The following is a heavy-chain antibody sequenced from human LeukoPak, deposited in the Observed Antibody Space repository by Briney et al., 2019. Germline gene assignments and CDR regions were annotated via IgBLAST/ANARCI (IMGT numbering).Heavy chain of an antibody. D-gene: IGHD2-15*01. CDR2: ISSSGGST. CDR3: VKDKVAVTSQGCFDY. CDR1: GFTLSNYW. V-gene: IGHV3-64D*06. Sequence: PGGSLRLSCAASGFTLSNYWMHWVRQAPGKGLEYVSAISSSGGSTYYADSVKGRFTISRDNSKNTLYLQMSSLRPEDTAVYYCVKDKVAVTSQGCFDYWGQGTLVTVSS. J-gene: IGHJ4*02.